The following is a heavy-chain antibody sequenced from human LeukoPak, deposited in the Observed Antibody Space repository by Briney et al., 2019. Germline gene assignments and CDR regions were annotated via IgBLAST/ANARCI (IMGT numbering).Heavy chain of an antibody. V-gene: IGHV3-21*01. CDR2: ISSSSSYI. J-gene: IGHJ4*02. CDR3: ARDRPGYSGYDFDY. D-gene: IGHD5-12*01. Sequence: GGSLRLSCAASGFTSSSYSMNWVRQAPGKGLEWVSSISSSSSYIYYADSVKGRFTISRDNAKNSLYLQMNSLRAEDTAVYYCARDRPGYSGYDFDYWGQGTLVTVSS. CDR1: GFTSSSYS.